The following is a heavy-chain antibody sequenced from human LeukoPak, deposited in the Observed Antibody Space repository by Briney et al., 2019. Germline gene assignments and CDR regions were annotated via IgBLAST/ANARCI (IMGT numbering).Heavy chain of an antibody. J-gene: IGHJ4*02. Sequence: GASVKVSCKASGYTFTSYYMHWVRQAPGQGLEWMGIINPSGGSTSYAQKFQGRVTMTEDTSTDTAYMELSSLRSEDTAVYYCATDGYGCSSTSCIGEGYWGQGTLVTVSS. D-gene: IGHD2-2*01. V-gene: IGHV1-46*01. CDR2: INPSGGST. CDR1: GYTFTSYY. CDR3: ATDGYGCSSTSCIGEGY.